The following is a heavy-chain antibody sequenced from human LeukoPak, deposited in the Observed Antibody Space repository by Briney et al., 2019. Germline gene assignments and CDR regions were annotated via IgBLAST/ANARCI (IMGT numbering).Heavy chain of an antibody. V-gene: IGHV3-23*01. Sequence: GGSLRLSCAASGFTFSSYAMSWVRQAPGKGLEWVSAISGSGGSTYYADSVKGRFTISRDNSKNTLYLQMNILRAEDKGLYYRSKLYGILTNFDYLGQGTLVTVSS. CDR2: ISGSGGST. CDR1: GFTFSSYA. CDR3: SKLYGILTNFDY. D-gene: IGHD3-9*01. J-gene: IGHJ4*02.